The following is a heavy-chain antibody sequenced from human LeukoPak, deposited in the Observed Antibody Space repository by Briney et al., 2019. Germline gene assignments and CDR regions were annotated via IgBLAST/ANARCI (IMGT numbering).Heavy chain of an antibody. CDR1: GYTFTSYA. D-gene: IGHD3-22*01. J-gene: IGHJ1*01. CDR2: INTNTGNP. CDR3: ARGPPDYYDSSGYYPPEYFQH. Sequence: AASVKVSCKASGYTFTSYAMNWVRQAPGQGLEWMGWINTNTGNPTYAQGFTGRFVFSLDTSVSTAYLQISSLKAEDTAVYYCARGPPDYYDSSGYYPPEYFQHWGQGTLVTVSS. V-gene: IGHV7-4-1*02.